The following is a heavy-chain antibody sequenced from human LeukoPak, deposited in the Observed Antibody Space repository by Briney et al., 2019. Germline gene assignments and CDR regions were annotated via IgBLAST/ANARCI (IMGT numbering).Heavy chain of an antibody. D-gene: IGHD2-21*02. J-gene: IGHJ4*02. Sequence: SETLSLTCAVYGGSFGGYYWTWIRQPPGKGLEWIGEINHSGSTSNNPSLKSRVTVSVDTSKNQFSLEMTSVTAADTAVYFCARRGSNHGGDPLWGQGTLVTVSS. V-gene: IGHV4-34*01. CDR1: GGSFGGYY. CDR3: ARRGSNHGGDPL. CDR2: INHSGST.